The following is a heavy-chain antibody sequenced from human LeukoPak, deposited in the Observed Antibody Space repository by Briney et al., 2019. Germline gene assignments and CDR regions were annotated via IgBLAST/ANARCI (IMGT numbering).Heavy chain of an antibody. V-gene: IGHV3-30-3*01. J-gene: IGHJ4*02. CDR3: ARDLAGYYDFWSGYYMKY. Sequence: HTGGSLRLSCAASGFTFSSYAVHWVRQAPGKGLEGVAVISYDGSNKYYADSVKGRFTISRDNSKNTLYLQMNSLRAEDTAVYYCARDLAGYYDFWSGYYMKYWGQGTLVTVSS. CDR1: GFTFSSYA. D-gene: IGHD3-3*01. CDR2: ISYDGSNK.